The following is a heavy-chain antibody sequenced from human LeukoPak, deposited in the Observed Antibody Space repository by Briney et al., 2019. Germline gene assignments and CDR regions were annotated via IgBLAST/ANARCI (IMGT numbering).Heavy chain of an antibody. D-gene: IGHD6-13*01. CDR2: ISTSSSYI. CDR3: ARGAEGVAATDSNFDY. J-gene: IGHJ4*02. Sequence: GGSLRLSCAASGFTFSRNSMNWVRQAPGKGLEWVSSISTSSSYIYYADSVKGRFTVSRDNARNSLYLQMNSLRAEDTAVFYCARGAEGVAATDSNFDYWGQGTLVTVSS. CDR1: GFTFSRNS. V-gene: IGHV3-21*01.